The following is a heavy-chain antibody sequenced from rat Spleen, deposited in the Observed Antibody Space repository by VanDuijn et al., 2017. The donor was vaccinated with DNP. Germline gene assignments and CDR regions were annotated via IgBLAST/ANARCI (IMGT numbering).Heavy chain of an antibody. CDR2: ISYSGST. CDR1: GYSITSNY. J-gene: IGHJ3*01. CDR3: ARGGGGIWFAY. V-gene: IGHV3-1*01. D-gene: IGHD4-3*01. Sequence: EVQLQESGPGLVKPSQSLSLTCSVTGYSITSNYWGWIRKFPGNKMEWIGYISYSGSTSYNPSLKSRISITRDTSKNQSILKLNSVTTEDTAIDYCARGGGGIWFAYWGQGTLVTVSS.